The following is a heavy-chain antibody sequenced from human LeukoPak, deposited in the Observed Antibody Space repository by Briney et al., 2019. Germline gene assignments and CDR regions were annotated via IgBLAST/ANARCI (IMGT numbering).Heavy chain of an antibody. CDR3: ATVVLREWELPPSY. CDR2: FDPEDGET. Sequence: GSVKVSCKVSGYTLTELSMHWVRQAPGKGLEWMGGFDPEDGETIYAQKFQGRVTMTEDTSTDTAYMELSSLRSEDTAVYYCATVVLREWELPPSYWGQGTLVTVSS. CDR1: GYTLTELS. D-gene: IGHD1-26*01. V-gene: IGHV1-24*01. J-gene: IGHJ4*02.